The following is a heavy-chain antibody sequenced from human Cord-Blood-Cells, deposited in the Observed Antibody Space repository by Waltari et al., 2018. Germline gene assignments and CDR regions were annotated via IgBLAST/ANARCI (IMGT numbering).Heavy chain of an antibody. CDR1: GYTFTRYA. V-gene: IGHV1-3*01. CDR2: INAGNGNT. J-gene: IGHJ4*02. CDR3: ARGGRSGSYYNPFDC. Sequence: QVQLVQSGAEVTKPGASVKVSCKASGYTFTRYAMHWVRQAPGQRLEGMGGINAGNGNTKYSQKYQGRVTITRDTSASTAYRELSRLRSEDTAVYCCARGGRSGSYYNPFDCWGQGTLVTVSS. D-gene: IGHD3-10*01.